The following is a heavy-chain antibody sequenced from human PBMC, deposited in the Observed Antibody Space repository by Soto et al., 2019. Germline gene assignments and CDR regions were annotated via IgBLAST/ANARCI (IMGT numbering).Heavy chain of an antibody. Sequence: GESLKISCNDSGDSFTTNWIAWVRQMPGKGLEWMAVIYSGDSTTRYSPSFQGQVTISVDKSINTAYLQWSSLKASDTAMYYCARHYHGFDYWGQGTLVTVSS. CDR3: ARHYHGFDY. CDR1: GDSFTTNW. V-gene: IGHV5-51*01. CDR2: IYSGDSTT. J-gene: IGHJ4*02. D-gene: IGHD2-2*01.